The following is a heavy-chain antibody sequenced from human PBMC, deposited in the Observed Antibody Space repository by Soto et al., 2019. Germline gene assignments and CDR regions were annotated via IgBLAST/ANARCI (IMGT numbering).Heavy chain of an antibody. Sequence: EVQLLESGGGLVQPGGSLRLSCAASGFTFTTRAMSWVRQAPGKGRQWVSGISASGGTTYYADSVKGRLTISRDNSKNMLYLLMTSLRDDDTAVYYCTTGTQNFDYWGRGTRVTVSS. D-gene: IGHD3-10*01. V-gene: IGHV3-23*01. J-gene: IGHJ4*02. CDR1: GFTFTTRA. CDR3: TTGTQNFDY. CDR2: ISASGGTT.